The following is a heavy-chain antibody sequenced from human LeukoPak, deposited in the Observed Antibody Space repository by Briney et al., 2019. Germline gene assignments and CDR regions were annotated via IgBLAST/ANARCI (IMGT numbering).Heavy chain of an antibody. CDR1: GFTFSSYA. V-gene: IGHV3-64*01. CDR3: ARDPGGEVYGGNVQPLYYMDV. J-gene: IGHJ6*03. CDR2: ISSNGGST. D-gene: IGHD4-23*01. Sequence: GGSLRLSCAASGFTFSSYAMHWVRQAPGKGLEYVSAISSNGGSTYYANSVKGRFTISRDNSKNTLYLQMGSLRAEDMAVYYCARDPGGEVYGGNVQPLYYMDVWGKGTTVTVSS.